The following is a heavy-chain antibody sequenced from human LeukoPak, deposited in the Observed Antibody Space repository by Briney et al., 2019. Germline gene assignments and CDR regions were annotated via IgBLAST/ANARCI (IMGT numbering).Heavy chain of an antibody. D-gene: IGHD5-12*01. V-gene: IGHV3-48*03. CDR3: ARDEYSGLYYYMDV. CDR1: GFSFSSYE. J-gene: IGHJ6*03. CDR2: IGSTTNSI. Sequence: PGRSLLLSCAASGFSFSSYEMNWVRQAPGKGLEWVSYIGSTTNSIYYADSVKGRFNISRDNAKKSLHLQMNSLRAEDTAVYYCARDEYSGLYYYMDVWGKGTTVTVSS.